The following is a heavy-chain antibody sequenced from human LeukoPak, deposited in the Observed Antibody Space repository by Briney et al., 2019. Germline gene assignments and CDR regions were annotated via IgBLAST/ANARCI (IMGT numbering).Heavy chain of an antibody. CDR2: INHSGST. J-gene: IGHJ4*02. V-gene: IGHV4-34*01. Sequence: SETLSLXCAVYGGSFSGYYWSWIRQPPGKELEWIGEINHSGSTNYNPSLKSRVTISVDTSKNQFSLKLSPVTAADTAVYYCASVGRAAAGPALSYWGQGTLVTVSS. CDR3: ASVGRAAAGPALSY. CDR1: GGSFSGYY. D-gene: IGHD6-13*01.